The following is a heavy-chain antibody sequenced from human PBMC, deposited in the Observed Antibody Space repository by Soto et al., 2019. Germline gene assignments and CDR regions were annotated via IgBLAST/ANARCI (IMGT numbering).Heavy chain of an antibody. V-gene: IGHV1-69*13. Sequence: ASVKVSCKASGGTFSSYAISWVRQAPGQGLEWMGGIIPIFGTANYAQKFQGRVTITADESTSTAYMELSSLRSEDTAVYYCARDRIVGGDYSAYYYYGMDVWGQGTTVTVSS. CDR3: ARDRIVGGDYSAYYYYGMDV. D-gene: IGHD4-17*01. CDR2: IIPIFGTA. CDR1: GGTFSSYA. J-gene: IGHJ6*02.